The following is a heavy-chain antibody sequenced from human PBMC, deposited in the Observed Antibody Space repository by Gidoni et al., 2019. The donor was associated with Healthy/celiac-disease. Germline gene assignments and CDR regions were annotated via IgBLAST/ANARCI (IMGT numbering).Heavy chain of an antibody. V-gene: IGHV4-34*01. CDR2: INHSGST. Sequence: QVQLQQWGAGLLKPSETLSLTCAVYGGSFSGYYWSWIRQPPGKGLEWIGEINHSGSTNYNPSLKSRVTISVDTSKNQFSLKLSSVTAADTAVYYCARGLRYSSGWPRGPFDYWGQGTLVTVSS. J-gene: IGHJ4*02. CDR3: ARGLRYSSGWPRGPFDY. D-gene: IGHD6-19*01. CDR1: GGSFSGYY.